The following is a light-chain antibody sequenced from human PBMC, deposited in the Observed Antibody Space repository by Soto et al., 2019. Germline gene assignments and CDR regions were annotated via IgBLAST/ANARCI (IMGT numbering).Light chain of an antibody. CDR1: QSVSSSY. Sequence: EIVLTQSPGTLSLSPGERATLSCRASQSVSSSYLAWYQQKPGQAPRLLIYGASSRATGIPDRFSGSGSGKCFHLTISRLEPEDFAVYYFPQYCSSPPNPFGQGTKVEIK. J-gene: IGKJ2*01. V-gene: IGKV3-20*01. CDR2: GAS. CDR3: PQYCSSPPNP.